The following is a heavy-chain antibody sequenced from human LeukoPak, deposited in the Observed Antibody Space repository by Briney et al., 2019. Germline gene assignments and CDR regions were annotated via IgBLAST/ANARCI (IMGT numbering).Heavy chain of an antibody. Sequence: SETLSLTCTVSGVSISNGDYYWSWIRQPLGKGLEWIGYMCYSGSTYYSPSLNSRLAISLDTSKNQFSLKLSSVTAADTAVYYCASYHYINGLTNGYFDYWGQGALITASS. V-gene: IGHV4-30-4*01. D-gene: IGHD1-14*01. J-gene: IGHJ4*02. CDR3: ASYHYINGLTNGYFDY. CDR2: MCYSGST. CDR1: GVSISNGDYY.